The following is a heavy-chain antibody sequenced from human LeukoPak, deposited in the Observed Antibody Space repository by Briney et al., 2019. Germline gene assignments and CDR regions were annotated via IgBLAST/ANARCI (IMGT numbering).Heavy chain of an antibody. CDR2: IWYDGSNK. Sequence: PGGSLRLSCAASGFTFSSYGMHWVRQAPGKGLEWVAVIWYDGSNKYYADSVKGRFTISRDNSKNTLYLQMNSLRAEDTAVYYCARQYYYDSSGWRHDAFDIWGQGTMVTVSS. CDR1: GFTFSSYG. V-gene: IGHV3-33*01. CDR3: ARQYYYDSSGWRHDAFDI. D-gene: IGHD3-22*01. J-gene: IGHJ3*02.